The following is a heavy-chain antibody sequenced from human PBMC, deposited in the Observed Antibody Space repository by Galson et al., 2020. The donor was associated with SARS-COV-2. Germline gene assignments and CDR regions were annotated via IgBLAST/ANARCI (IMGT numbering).Heavy chain of an antibody. D-gene: IGHD5-12*01. V-gene: IGHV3-64D*08. J-gene: IGHJ4*02. CDR1: GFTFSSYA. CDR2: ISSNGGST. Sequence: GESLKISCSASGFTFSSYAMHWVRQAPGKGLEYVSAISSNGGSTYYADSVKGRFTISRDNSKNTLYLQMSSLRAEDTAVYYCVKDAPNIVATIFDYWGQGTLVTVSS. CDR3: VKDAPNIVATIFDY.